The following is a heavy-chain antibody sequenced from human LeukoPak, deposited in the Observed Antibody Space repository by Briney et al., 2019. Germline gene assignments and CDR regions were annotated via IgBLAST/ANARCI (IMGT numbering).Heavy chain of an antibody. V-gene: IGHV1-8*01. Sequence: GASVKVSCKASGYTFTSYDINWVRQATGQGLEWMGWMNPNSGNTGYAQKFQGRVTITADKSTSTAYMELSSLRSEDTAVYYCARYEDYGDYAAPFDYWGQGTLVTVSS. CDR2: MNPNSGNT. CDR3: ARYEDYGDYAAPFDY. D-gene: IGHD4-17*01. CDR1: GYTFTSYD. J-gene: IGHJ4*02.